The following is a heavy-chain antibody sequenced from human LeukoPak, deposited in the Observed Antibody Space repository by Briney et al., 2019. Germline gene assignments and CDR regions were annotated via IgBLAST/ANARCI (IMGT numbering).Heavy chain of an antibody. CDR2: INQDGSEK. V-gene: IGHV3-7*01. CDR3: AGGGPDDYYYYMDV. D-gene: IGHD2-15*01. J-gene: IGHJ6*03. Sequence: GGSLRLSCVVSGFTFSSYWMSWVRQAPGKGLEWVANINQDGSEKYYMDSVKGRFTVSRDNAKNSLYLQMNSLRAEDTAVYYCAGGGPDDYYYYMDVWGKGTTVTVSS. CDR1: GFTFSSYW.